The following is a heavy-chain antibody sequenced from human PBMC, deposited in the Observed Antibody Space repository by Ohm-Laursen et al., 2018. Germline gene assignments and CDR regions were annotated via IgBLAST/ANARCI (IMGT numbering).Heavy chain of an antibody. V-gene: IGHV3-30*03. D-gene: IGHD3-16*01. CDR1: GFTFSSHG. J-gene: IGHJ6*02. CDR2: ISHDGSDK. Sequence: RSLRLSCAASGFTFSSHGMHWVRQAPGKGLEWVAVISHDGSDKYYADSVKGRFTISRNNSKNTLYLQMNSLRAEDTALYYCARDLYRVGYGMDVLGQGTTVTVSS. CDR3: ARDLYRVGYGMDV.